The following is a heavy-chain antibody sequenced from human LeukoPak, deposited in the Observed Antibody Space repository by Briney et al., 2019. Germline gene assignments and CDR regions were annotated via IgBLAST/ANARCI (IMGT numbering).Heavy chain of an antibody. J-gene: IGHJ3*02. CDR3: ARGKWEPLEEDAFDI. CDR2: IYHSGST. V-gene: IGHV4-30-2*01. CDR1: GGSISSGGYS. Sequence: PSETLSLTCAVSGGSISSGGYSWSWIRQPPGKGLEWIVYIYHSGSTYYNPSLKSRVTISVDRSKNQFSLKLSSVTAADTAVYYCARGKWEPLEEDAFDIWGQGTMVTVSS. D-gene: IGHD1-26*01.